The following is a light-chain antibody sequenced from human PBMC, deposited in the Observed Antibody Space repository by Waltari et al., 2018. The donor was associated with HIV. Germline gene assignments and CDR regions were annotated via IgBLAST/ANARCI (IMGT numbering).Light chain of an antibody. Sequence: DIVMTQSPDSLAVSLGERATINCNSSQSLLYSSNNKNSLAWYQQKPGQPPTLLIYWTSTRNSGVPDRFSGSGSGTDFTLTISSLQAEDVAVYYCQQYYSTPYTFGQGTKLGIK. CDR2: WTS. V-gene: IGKV4-1*01. CDR1: QSLLYSSNNKNS. J-gene: IGKJ2*01. CDR3: QQYYSTPYT.